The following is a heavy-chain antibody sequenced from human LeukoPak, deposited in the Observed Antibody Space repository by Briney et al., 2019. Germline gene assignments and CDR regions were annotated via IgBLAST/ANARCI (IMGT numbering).Heavy chain of an antibody. CDR1: GFSLSTSGMR. CDR2: IDWDDDK. J-gene: IGHJ4*02. D-gene: IGHD5-18*01. Sequence: SGPTLVNPTQTLTLTCTFSGFSLSTSGMRVRWIRQPPGKALEWLARIDWDDDKFYSTSLKTRLTISKDTSKNQVVLTMTNMDPVDTATYYCARMGTAMVHFDYWGQGTLVTVSS. CDR3: ARMGTAMVHFDY. V-gene: IGHV2-70*04.